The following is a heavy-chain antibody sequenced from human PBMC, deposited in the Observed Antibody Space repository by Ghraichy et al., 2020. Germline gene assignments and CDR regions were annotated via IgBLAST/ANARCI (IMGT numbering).Heavy chain of an antibody. J-gene: IGHJ4*02. V-gene: IGHV1-46*01. D-gene: IGHD1-26*01. CDR3: ARATYPIEGATRGFDY. CDR2: INPTGGYT. CDR1: GYAFTNYY. Sequence: ASVKVSCKASGYAFTNYYMHWVRQAPGQGPEWVGIINPTGGYTTYAQKFQGRVTMTRDTSTSTVYMELSSLRSDDTAVYYCARATYPIEGATRGFDYWGQGTLVTVSS.